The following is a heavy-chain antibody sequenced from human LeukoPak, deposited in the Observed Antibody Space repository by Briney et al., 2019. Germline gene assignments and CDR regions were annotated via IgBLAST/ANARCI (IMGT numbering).Heavy chain of an antibody. Sequence: KSSETLSLTCAVSGGSIRSYYWNWVRQPPGKGLEWIGYMYYSGSTNYNPSLKSRVTISGDTSNNQFSLKLNSVTAADTVVYYCGGGGTYSQFDYWGQGTLVTVSS. V-gene: IGHV4-59*01. D-gene: IGHD1-26*01. CDR2: MYYSGST. CDR3: GGGGTYSQFDY. J-gene: IGHJ4*02. CDR1: GGSIRSYY.